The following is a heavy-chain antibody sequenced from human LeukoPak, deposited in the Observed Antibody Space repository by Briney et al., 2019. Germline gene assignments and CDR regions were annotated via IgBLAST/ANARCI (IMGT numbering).Heavy chain of an antibody. D-gene: IGHD2-15*01. CDR2: IIPIFGTA. CDR3: ARDSLYCSGGSCYDGWFDP. Sequence: GSSVKVSCKASGGTFSSYAISWVRQAPGQGLEWMGGIIPIFGTANYAQKFQGRVTITTDESTSTAYMELSRLRSDDTAVYYCARDSLYCSGGSCYDGWFDPWGQGTLVTVSS. V-gene: IGHV1-69*05. J-gene: IGHJ5*02. CDR1: GGTFSSYA.